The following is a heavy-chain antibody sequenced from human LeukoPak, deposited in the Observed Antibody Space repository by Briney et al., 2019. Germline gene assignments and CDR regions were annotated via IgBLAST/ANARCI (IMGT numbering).Heavy chain of an antibody. CDR1: GYTFTSYG. CDR3: ARANVLLWFGEFAPGAFDI. D-gene: IGHD3-10*01. V-gene: IGHV1-18*01. J-gene: IGHJ3*02. Sequence: GASVKVSCKASGYTFTSYGISWVRQAPGQGLEWMGWISAYNGNTNYAQKLQGRVTMTTDTSTSTAYMELRSLRSDDTAVYYCARANVLLWFGEFAPGAFDIWGQGTMVTVSS. CDR2: ISAYNGNT.